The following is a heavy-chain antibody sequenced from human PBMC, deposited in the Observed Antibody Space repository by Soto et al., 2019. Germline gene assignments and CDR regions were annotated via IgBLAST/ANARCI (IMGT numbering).Heavy chain of an antibody. CDR3: ARGQATGLSDAFDI. CDR2: INPNSGGT. Sequence: ASVKVSCKASGYTFTGYYMHWVRQAPGQGLEWMGWINPNSGGTNYAQKFQGWVTMTRDTSISTAYMELSRLRSDDTDVYYCARGQATGLSDAFDIWGQGTMVTVSS. CDR1: GYTFTGYY. V-gene: IGHV1-2*04. D-gene: IGHD1-26*01. J-gene: IGHJ3*02.